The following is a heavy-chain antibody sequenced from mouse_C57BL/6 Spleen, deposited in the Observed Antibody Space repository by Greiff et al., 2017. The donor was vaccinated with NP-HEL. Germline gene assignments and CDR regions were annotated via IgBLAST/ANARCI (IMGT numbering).Heavy chain of an antibody. Sequence: QVQLQQPGAELVKPGASVKMSCKASGYTFTSYWITWVKQRPGQGLEWIGDIYPGSGSTNYNEKFKSKATLTVDTSSSTAYMQLSSLTSEDSAVYYCARYPTAQATAMDYWGQGTSVTVSS. CDR3: ARYPTAQATAMDY. V-gene: IGHV1-55*01. CDR2: IYPGSGST. CDR1: GYTFTSYW. D-gene: IGHD3-2*02. J-gene: IGHJ4*01.